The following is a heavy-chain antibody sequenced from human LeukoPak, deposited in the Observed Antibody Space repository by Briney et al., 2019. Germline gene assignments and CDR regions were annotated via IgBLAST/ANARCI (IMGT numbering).Heavy chain of an antibody. CDR3: ARSEARWFGYPTHGMDV. D-gene: IGHD3-10*01. J-gene: IGHJ6*02. CDR2: MNPNSGNT. Sequence: ASVKVSCKASGGTFSSYAISWVRQSTGQGLEWMGWMNPNSGNTGYAQKFQGRVTMTRNTSISTAYMELSSLRSEDTAVYYCARSEARWFGYPTHGMDVWGQGTTVTVSS. CDR1: GGTFSSYA. V-gene: IGHV1-8*02.